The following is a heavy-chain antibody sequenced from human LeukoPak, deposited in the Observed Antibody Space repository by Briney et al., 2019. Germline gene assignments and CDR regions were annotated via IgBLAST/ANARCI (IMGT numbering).Heavy chain of an antibody. J-gene: IGHJ4*02. D-gene: IGHD7-27*01. CDR3: AGRRGEDRTSTGENYFAY. CDR2: IYTSGIT. V-gene: IGHV4-4*07. CDR1: GGSINSYS. Sequence: SETLSLTCTVSGGSINSYSWNWIRQPAGKGLEWIGRIYTSGITNYNPSLKSRVTMSVDTSKNQFSLKLSSVTAADTAVYYCAGRRGEDRTSTGENYFAYWGQGTLVTVSS.